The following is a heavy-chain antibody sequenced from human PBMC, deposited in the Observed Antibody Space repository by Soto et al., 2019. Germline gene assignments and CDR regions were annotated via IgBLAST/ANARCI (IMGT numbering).Heavy chain of an antibody. V-gene: IGHV1-69*02. CDR1: GGTFSSYT. CDR3: ARYREGIVVVPAAMDAENDY. D-gene: IGHD2-2*01. CDR2: IIPNLGIA. Sequence: QVQLVQSGAEVKKPGSSVKVSCKASGGTFSSYTISWVRQAPGQGLEWMGRIIPNLGIANYAQKFQGRVTITAEKATSTAYMELSSLRSEDTAVYYCARYREGIVVVPAAMDAENDYWGQGTLVTVSS. J-gene: IGHJ4*02.